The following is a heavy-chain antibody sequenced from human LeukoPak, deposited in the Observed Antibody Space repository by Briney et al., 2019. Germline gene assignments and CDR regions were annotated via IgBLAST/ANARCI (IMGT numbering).Heavy chain of an antibody. CDR1: GGSISSYY. V-gene: IGHV4-4*07. J-gene: IGHJ4*02. CDR3: ARLSCSSTNCYNFDY. D-gene: IGHD2-2*02. Sequence: SETLSLTCTVSGGSISSYYWSWIRQPAGKGLEWIGRVYTSGSTNYNPSLKSRVTISVDTSKNQFSLKLSSVTAADTAVYYCARLSCSSTNCYNFDYWGQGTLVTVSS. CDR2: VYTSGST.